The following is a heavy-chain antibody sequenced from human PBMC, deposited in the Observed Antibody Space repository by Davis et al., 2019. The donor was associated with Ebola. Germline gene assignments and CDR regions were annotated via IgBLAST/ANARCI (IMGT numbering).Heavy chain of an antibody. CDR1: GFTFSTYS. Sequence: GESLKISCAASGFTFSTYSMSWVRQAPGKGLEWVSSISSDSDYIYYADSAKGRFTISRDNAKNSLYLQMNSLRAEDTALYYCAKDNSSSWYRLSWFDPWGQGTLVTVSS. CDR2: ISSDSDYI. D-gene: IGHD6-13*01. J-gene: IGHJ5*02. V-gene: IGHV3-21*04. CDR3: AKDNSSSWYRLSWFDP.